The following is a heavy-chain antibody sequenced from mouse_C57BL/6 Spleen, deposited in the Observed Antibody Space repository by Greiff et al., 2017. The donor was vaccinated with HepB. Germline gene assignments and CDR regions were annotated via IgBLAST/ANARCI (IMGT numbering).Heavy chain of an antibody. CDR3: ARGDHLDY. J-gene: IGHJ2*01. Sequence: ESGPGLVKPSQSLSLTCSVTGYSITSGYYWNWIRQFPGNKLEWMGYISYDGSNNYNPSLKNRISITRDTSKNQFFLKLNSVTTEDTATYYCARGDHLDYWGQGTTLTVSS. CDR1: GYSITSGYY. V-gene: IGHV3-6*01. CDR2: ISYDGSN.